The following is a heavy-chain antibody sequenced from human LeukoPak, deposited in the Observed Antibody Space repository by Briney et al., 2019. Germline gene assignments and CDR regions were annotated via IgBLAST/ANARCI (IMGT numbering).Heavy chain of an antibody. D-gene: IGHD2-2*01. CDR2: INWNGGST. CDR1: GFTFDDYG. J-gene: IGHJ4*02. V-gene: IGHV3-20*01. Sequence: GGSLRLSCAASGFTFDDYGMSWVRQAPGKGLEWVSGINWNGGSTGYADSVKGRFTISRDNAKNSLYLQMNSLRAEDTALYHCARGRRGYCSSTSCTIYDYWGRGTLVTVSS. CDR3: ARGRRGYCSSTSCTIYDY.